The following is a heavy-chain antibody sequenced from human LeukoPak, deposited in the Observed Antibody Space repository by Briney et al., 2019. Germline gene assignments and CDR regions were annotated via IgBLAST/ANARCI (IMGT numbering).Heavy chain of an antibody. CDR1: GGSITTSSSY. Sequence: SETLSLTCTVSGGSITTSSSYWSWIRQPPGKGLEWIGYIYYSGSTNYNPSLKSRVTISVDTSKNQFSLKLNSVTAADTAVYYCARQGPLTTAVTTRTNPFDYWGQGTLVTVSS. CDR2: IYYSGST. J-gene: IGHJ4*02. V-gene: IGHV4-61*05. D-gene: IGHD4-11*01. CDR3: ARQGPLTTAVTTRTNPFDY.